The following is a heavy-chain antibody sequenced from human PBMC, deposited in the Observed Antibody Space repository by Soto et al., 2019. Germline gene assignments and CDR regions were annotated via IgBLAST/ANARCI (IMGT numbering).Heavy chain of an antibody. J-gene: IGHJ4*02. CDR2: IYYSGST. V-gene: IGHV4-59*08. D-gene: IGHD3-3*01. Sequence: QVQLQESGPGLVKPSETLSLTCTVSGGSISSYYWSWIRQPPGKGLEWIGYIYYSGSTNYNPSLKSRVTISVDTSKNQFSLKLSSATAADTAVYYCARGGWRQIDYWGQGTLVTVSS. CDR1: GGSISSYY. CDR3: ARGGWRQIDY.